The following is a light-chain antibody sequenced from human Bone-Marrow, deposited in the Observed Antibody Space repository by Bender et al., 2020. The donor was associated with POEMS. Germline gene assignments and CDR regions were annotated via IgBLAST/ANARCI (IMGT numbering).Light chain of an antibody. CDR1: SSNIGGNA. CDR2: GND. J-gene: IGLJ3*02. CDR3: SAWYGILNSWV. V-gene: IGLV1-44*01. Sequence: QSVLTQPPSASGTPGQRVTISCSGSSSNIGGNAVNWWQQLPGTAPKLLIYGNDQRPSGVPDRFSGSKSGTSASLAISGLQSEDEADYFCSAWYGILNSWVFGGGTELTVL.